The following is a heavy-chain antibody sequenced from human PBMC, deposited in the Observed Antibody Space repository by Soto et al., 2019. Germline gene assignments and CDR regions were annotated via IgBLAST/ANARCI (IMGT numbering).Heavy chain of an antibody. CDR1: GYSFTSYW. D-gene: IGHD2-8*01. Sequence: GESLKISCKGSGYSFTSYWINWVRQMPGKGLEWMGRIDPSDSYTNYSPSFQGHVTISADKSISTAYLQWSSLKASDTAMYYCARPTNRGKYYYGMDVWGQGTTVTVSS. J-gene: IGHJ6*02. CDR2: IDPSDSYT. V-gene: IGHV5-10-1*01. CDR3: ARPTNRGKYYYGMDV.